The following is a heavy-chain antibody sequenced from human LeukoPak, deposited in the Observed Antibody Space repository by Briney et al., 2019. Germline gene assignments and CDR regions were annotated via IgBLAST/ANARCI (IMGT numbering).Heavy chain of an antibody. D-gene: IGHD3-22*01. CDR2: VNPISGGT. CDR1: GYIFTGYY. CDR3: AKISTYYYDSSRFLGALDT. V-gene: IGHV1-2*02. J-gene: IGHJ3*02. Sequence: ASVKVSCKASGYIFTGYYMHWVRQVPGQRLEWIGWVNPISGGTKYAHKFQGRVTLTRDKSIKTDYMELNSLTSDDTAVYYCAKISTYYYDSSRFLGALDTWGQGTLVTVSS.